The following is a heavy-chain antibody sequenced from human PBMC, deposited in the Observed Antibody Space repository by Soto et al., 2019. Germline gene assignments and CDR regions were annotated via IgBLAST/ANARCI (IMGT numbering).Heavy chain of an antibody. CDR2: IYYSGST. Sequence: QVQLQESGPGLVKPSETLSLTCTVSGGSISSYYWSWIRQPPGKGLEWIGYIYYSGSTNYNPSLKSRVTISVDTSKNQFSLKLSSVTAADTAVYYCARSYGDYEAFDIWGQGTMVTVSS. CDR1: GGSISSYY. D-gene: IGHD4-17*01. V-gene: IGHV4-59*01. J-gene: IGHJ3*02. CDR3: ARSYGDYEAFDI.